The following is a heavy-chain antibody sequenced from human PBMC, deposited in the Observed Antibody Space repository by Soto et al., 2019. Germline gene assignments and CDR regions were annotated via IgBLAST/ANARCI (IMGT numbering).Heavy chain of an antibody. J-gene: IGHJ4*02. D-gene: IGHD1-7*01. V-gene: IGHV3-23*01. Sequence: GGSLRLSCAASGFTFSIYAISWVRQAPGKVLEWVSAISGSGGSTYYADSVKGRFTISRDNSKNTLYLQMNSLRAEDTALYYCPKGFPGWNYALSYWGQGTLVTVSS. CDR3: PKGFPGWNYALSY. CDR1: GFTFSIYA. CDR2: ISGSGGST.